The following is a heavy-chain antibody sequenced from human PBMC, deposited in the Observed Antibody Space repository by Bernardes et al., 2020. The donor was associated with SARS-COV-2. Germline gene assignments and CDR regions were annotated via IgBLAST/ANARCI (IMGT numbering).Heavy chain of an antibody. V-gene: IGHV3-21*01. CDR3: ARDWATPVSLVAP. J-gene: IGHJ5*02. CDR1: GFIFSNYA. Sequence: VWSLILSCAASGFIFSNYAMNWVRQAPGKGLEWVAFISSSSAITYYADSVKGRFTVSRDNAKNSLYLQVDSLRVEDTAMYYCARDWATPVSLVAPWGQGTLVTVSS. CDR2: ISSSSAIT. D-gene: IGHD5-12*01.